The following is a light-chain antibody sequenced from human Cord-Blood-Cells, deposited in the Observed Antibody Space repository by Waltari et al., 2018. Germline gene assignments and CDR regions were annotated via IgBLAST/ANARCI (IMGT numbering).Light chain of an antibody. CDR2: YDS. V-gene: IGLV3-21*04. Sequence: SYVLTQPPSVSVAPGQTARTTSGGNNIGRKSVHWYQQKPGQAPWMLIYYDSHRPSGIPERFSGSNSGNTATLTISRVEAGDEADYYCQVWDSSSDHPVFGGGTKLTVL. CDR3: QVWDSSSDHPV. CDR1: NIGRKS. J-gene: IGLJ2*01.